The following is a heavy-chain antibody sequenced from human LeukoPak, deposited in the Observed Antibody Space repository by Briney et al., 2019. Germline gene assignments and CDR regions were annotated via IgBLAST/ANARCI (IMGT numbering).Heavy chain of an antibody. CDR2: INQDASVK. CDR1: GFTFGSYW. Sequence: TGGSLRLSCAAPGFTFGSYWMTWVRQTPGKGLEWVAKINQDASVKQYLDSVKGRFTISRDNAKNSLYLQMNNLRADDTAVYFCARETFSSVTDSDGFDSWGQGTLVTVSS. V-gene: IGHV3-7*01. CDR3: ARETFSSVTDSDGFDS. D-gene: IGHD5-18*01. J-gene: IGHJ4*02.